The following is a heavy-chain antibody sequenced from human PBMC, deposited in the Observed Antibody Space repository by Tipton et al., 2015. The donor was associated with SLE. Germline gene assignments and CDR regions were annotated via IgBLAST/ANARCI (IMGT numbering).Heavy chain of an antibody. D-gene: IGHD6-6*01. V-gene: IGHV4-39*07. CDR2: IYHSGST. Sequence: TLSLTCTVSGGSFSSSSYYWGWIRQPPGKGLEWIGSIYHSGSTNYNPSLKSRVTISVDTSKNQFSLKLSSVTAADTAVYYCAREGRREQLALDYWGQGTLVTVSS. CDR3: AREGRREQLALDY. CDR1: GGSFSSSSYY. J-gene: IGHJ4*02.